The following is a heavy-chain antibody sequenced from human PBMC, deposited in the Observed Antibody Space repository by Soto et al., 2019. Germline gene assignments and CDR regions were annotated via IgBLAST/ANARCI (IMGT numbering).Heavy chain of an antibody. Sequence: PGGSLRLSCAASGFTLSSYAMHWVRQAPGKGLEWVAVISYDGSNKYYADSVKGRFTISRDNSKNTLYLQMNSLRAEDTAVYYCARDDPGGRHHFDYWGQGTLVTVSS. V-gene: IGHV3-30-3*01. CDR1: GFTLSSYA. CDR2: ISYDGSNK. J-gene: IGHJ4*02. CDR3: ARDDPGGRHHFDY. D-gene: IGHD2-15*01.